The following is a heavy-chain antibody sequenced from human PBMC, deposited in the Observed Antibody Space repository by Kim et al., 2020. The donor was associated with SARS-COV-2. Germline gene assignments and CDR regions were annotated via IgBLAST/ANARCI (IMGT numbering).Heavy chain of an antibody. J-gene: IGHJ4*02. V-gene: IGHV3-74*01. Sequence: GGSLRLSCAASGFTFSSYWMHWVRQAPGKGLVWVSRISSDGSSTSHADSVKGRFTISRDNAKNTLYLQMNSLRAEDTAVYYCARGAAAAFDYWGQGTLVTVSS. CDR1: GFTFSSYW. CDR2: ISSDGSST. D-gene: IGHD6-25*01. CDR3: ARGAAAAFDY.